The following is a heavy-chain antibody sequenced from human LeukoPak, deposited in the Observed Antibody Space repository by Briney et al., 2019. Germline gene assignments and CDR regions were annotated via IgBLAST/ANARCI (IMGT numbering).Heavy chain of an antibody. Sequence: GGSLRLSCAASGFTFSRDAMHWVRQAPGKGLEWVANIKLDGSEKNYVDSVKGRFTISRDNTKNSLYLQMNSLRAEDTAVFYCARDQYDTWSRRGNFDSWGQGTLVIVSS. CDR1: GFTFSRDA. D-gene: IGHD3-3*01. V-gene: IGHV3-7*03. J-gene: IGHJ4*02. CDR3: ARDQYDTWSRRGNFDS. CDR2: IKLDGSEK.